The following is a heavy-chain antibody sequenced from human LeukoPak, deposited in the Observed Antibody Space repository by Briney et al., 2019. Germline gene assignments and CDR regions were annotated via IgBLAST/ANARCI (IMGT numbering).Heavy chain of an antibody. J-gene: IGHJ6*03. CDR1: GFTFSSYS. D-gene: IGHD6-6*01. CDR3: ARVGSSLNYYYYYMDV. V-gene: IGHV3-48*01. CDR2: ISSSSSTI. Sequence: PGGSLRLSCAASGFTFSSYSMNWVRQAPGKGLEWVSYISSSSSTIYYADSVKGRFTISRDNAKNSLYLQMSSLRVEDTAVYYCARVGSSLNYYYYYMDVWGKGTTVTVSS.